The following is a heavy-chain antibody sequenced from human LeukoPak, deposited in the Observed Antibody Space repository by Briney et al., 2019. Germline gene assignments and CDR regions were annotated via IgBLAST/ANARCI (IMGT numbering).Heavy chain of an antibody. J-gene: IGHJ4*02. CDR2: ISYDGSNK. CDR1: GFTFSSYA. Sequence: GGSLRLSCAASGFTFSSYAMHWVRQAPGKGLEWVAVISYDGSNKYYADSVKGRFTISRDNSKNTLYLQMNSLRAEDTVVYYCAKPGYNRFDYWGQGTLVTVSS. CDR3: AKPGYNRFDY. V-gene: IGHV3-30*04. D-gene: IGHD5-24*01.